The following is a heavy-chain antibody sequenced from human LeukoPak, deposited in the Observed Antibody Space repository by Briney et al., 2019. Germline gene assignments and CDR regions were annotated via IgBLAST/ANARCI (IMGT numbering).Heavy chain of an antibody. CDR1: GYIFTNYW. J-gene: IGHJ4*02. V-gene: IGHV5-51*01. Sequence: GESLKISCKGSGYIFTNYWIGWVRQMPGKGLEWMGIINPPDSEVVYRPSFQGQVTMSVDQSLTTAYLQWGSLKASDTAMYYCARHGVDTASLDYWGQGTLVTVSS. CDR2: INPPDSEV. D-gene: IGHD5-18*01. CDR3: ARHGVDTASLDY.